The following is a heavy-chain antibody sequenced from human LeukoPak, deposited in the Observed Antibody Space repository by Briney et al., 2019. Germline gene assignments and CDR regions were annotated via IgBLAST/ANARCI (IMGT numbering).Heavy chain of an antibody. D-gene: IGHD4/OR15-4a*01. CDR2: ISDTGKTT. J-gene: IGHJ5*02. Sequence: GGSLRLSCAASGFAFSNRAMSWVRQAPGEGLRWVSTISDTGKTTFYRDSVRGRFTISRDISNNTLYLQMGGLRADDTAIYFCARGGAYDYGVLDAWGQGTLVTVSS. V-gene: IGHV3-23*01. CDR3: ARGGAYDYGVLDA. CDR1: GFAFSNRA.